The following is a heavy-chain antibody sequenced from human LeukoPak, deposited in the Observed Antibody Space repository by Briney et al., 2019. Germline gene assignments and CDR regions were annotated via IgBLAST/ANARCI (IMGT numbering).Heavy chain of an antibody. CDR3: RGYSYGYGY. D-gene: IGHD5-18*01. V-gene: IGHV4-34*01. CDR1: GESFRAYY. CDR2: ISHSGST. Sequence: SETLSLTCAVYGESFRAYYWTWLRQPPGKGLEWIGEISHSGSTNYNPSLKSRVTISVDTSKNQFSLKLSSVTAADTAVYYCRGYSYGYGYWGQGTLVTVSS. J-gene: IGHJ4*02.